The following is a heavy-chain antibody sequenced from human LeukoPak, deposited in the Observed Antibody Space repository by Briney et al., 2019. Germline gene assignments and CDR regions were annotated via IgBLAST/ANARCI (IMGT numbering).Heavy chain of an antibody. J-gene: IGHJ2*01. CDR1: GFSFDDYA. Sequence: PGGSLRLSCAASGFSFDDYAMSWVRQAPGKGLEWVSGINWSGVSTGYADSVKGRFTISRDNTKNSLFLQLNSLRVEDTAFYYCAKGKDTLNPYWYFDVWGRGTLVSVSS. CDR3: AKGKDTLNPYWYFDV. V-gene: IGHV3-20*04. CDR2: INWSGVST. D-gene: IGHD5-18*01.